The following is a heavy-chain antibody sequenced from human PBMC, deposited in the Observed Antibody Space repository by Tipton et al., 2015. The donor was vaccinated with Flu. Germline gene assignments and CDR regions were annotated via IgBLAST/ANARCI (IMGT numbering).Heavy chain of an antibody. V-gene: IGHV3-23*01. CDR1: GFTFSSYA. CDR3: AKDRRYYGSGSYVD. Sequence: SLRLSCAASGFTFSSYAMNWVRQAPGKGLEWVSAISGSGGSTYYADSVKGRFTISRDNSKNTLYLQMNSLRAEDTAVYYCAKDRRYYGSGSYVDWDQGTLVTVSS. CDR2: ISGSGGST. D-gene: IGHD3-10*01. J-gene: IGHJ4*02.